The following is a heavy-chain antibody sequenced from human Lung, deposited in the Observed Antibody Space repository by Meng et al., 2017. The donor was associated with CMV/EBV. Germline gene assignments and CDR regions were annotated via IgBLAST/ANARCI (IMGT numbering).Heavy chain of an antibody. J-gene: IGHJ4*02. CDR3: ARAGHFFDYGDF. D-gene: IGHD3-16*01. Sequence: QVQQQESGPGPVQPSEPLSVTCTVSGGYIHNYYWGWIRQPPGKGLEWIGQIYSNGNTNYNPSLGSRVTISVDTSKSQFSLHLRSVTTEDTAVYFCARAGHFFDYGDFWGPGILVTVSS. V-gene: IGHV4-59*01. CDR2: IYSNGNT. CDR1: GGYIHNYY.